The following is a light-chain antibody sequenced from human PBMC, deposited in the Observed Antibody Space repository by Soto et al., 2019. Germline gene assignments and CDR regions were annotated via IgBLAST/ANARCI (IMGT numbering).Light chain of an antibody. Sequence: DIVLTQSPGTLSLSPGERATLSCRASQTVSSSFLAWYQQKPGQAPRLLIYGASTRATGIPDRFSGSGSGTDFTLPISSLEPEDLAVYYCQQYDRSAWTFGQGTKVEVK. CDR3: QQYDRSAWT. J-gene: IGKJ1*01. CDR1: QTVSSSF. V-gene: IGKV3-20*01. CDR2: GAS.